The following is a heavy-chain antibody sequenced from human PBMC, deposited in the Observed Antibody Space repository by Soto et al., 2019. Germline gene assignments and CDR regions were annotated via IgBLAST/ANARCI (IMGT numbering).Heavy chain of an antibody. CDR2: IIPIFGPA. D-gene: IGHD1-1*01. J-gene: IGHJ6*02. V-gene: IGHV1-69*13. CDR3: ATGSFTSTGGRIGYHYNAMDV. Sequence: SVKVSCKSSGRTFSSHSINWLRQAPGQVLEWMGGIIPIFGPANFAKKFQGRVTMTADESTTTAYMELSSLTSEDTAVYYCATGSFTSTGGRIGYHYNAMDVWGQGTTVTVSS. CDR1: GRTFSSHS.